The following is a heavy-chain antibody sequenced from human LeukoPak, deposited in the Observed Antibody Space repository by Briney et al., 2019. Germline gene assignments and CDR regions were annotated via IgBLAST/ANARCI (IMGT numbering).Heavy chain of an antibody. J-gene: IGHJ4*02. D-gene: IGHD3-22*01. V-gene: IGHV1-18*01. CDR3: ARDGLLDYDSSGYPFDY. CDR2: ISAYNGNT. CDR1: GYTFTSYG. Sequence: ASVKVSCKASGYTFTSYGISWVRQAPGQGLEWMGWISAYNGNTNYAQKLQGRVTMTIDTSTSTAYMELRSLRSDNTAVYYCARDGLLDYDSSGYPFDYWGQGTLVTVSS.